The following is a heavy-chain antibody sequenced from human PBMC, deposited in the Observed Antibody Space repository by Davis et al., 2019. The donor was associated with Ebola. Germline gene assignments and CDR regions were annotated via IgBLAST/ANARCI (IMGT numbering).Heavy chain of an antibody. CDR3: AREVRYYYYYGRDV. V-gene: IGHV4-34*01. CDR1: GGSFSGYY. J-gene: IGHJ6*02. CDR2: INHSGST. Sequence: GSLRLSCAVYGGSFSGYYWSWIRQPPGKGLEWIGEINHSGSTNYNPSLKSRVTISVDTSKNQFSLKLSSVTAADTAVYYCAREVRYYYYYGRDVWGQGTTVTVSS.